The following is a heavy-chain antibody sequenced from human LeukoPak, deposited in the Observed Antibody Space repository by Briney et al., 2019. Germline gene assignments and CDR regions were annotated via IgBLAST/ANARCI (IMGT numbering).Heavy chain of an antibody. CDR3: ARDRRGVVAATYNWFDP. CDR2: IIPILGIA. D-gene: IGHD2-15*01. CDR1: GGTFSSYA. J-gene: IGHJ5*02. V-gene: IGHV1-69*04. Sequence: SVKVSCKASGGTFSSYAISWVRQAPGQGLEWMGRIIPILGIANYAQKFQGRVTITADKSTSTAYMELSSLRSEDTAVYYCARDRRGVVAATYNWFDPWGQGTLVTVSS.